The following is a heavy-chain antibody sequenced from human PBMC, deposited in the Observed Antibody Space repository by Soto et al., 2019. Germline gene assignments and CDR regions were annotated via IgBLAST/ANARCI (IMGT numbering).Heavy chain of an antibody. CDR1: GGNFSTHA. Sequence: QVQLVQSGAEVKKPGSSVKVSCKASGGNFSTHAISWVRQAPGQGLVWMGGIIPMFNTTISAQKFQGRVTITADEYTSTAYMDLGSLRSEDTAVYYCARDAYDRGSLDYWGQGTLVTVSS. CDR2: IIPMFNTT. CDR3: ARDAYDRGSLDY. D-gene: IGHD3-22*01. J-gene: IGHJ4*02. V-gene: IGHV1-69*01.